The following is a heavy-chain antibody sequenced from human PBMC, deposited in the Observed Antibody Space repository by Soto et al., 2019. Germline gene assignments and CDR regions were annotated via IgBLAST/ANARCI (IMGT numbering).Heavy chain of an antibody. V-gene: IGHV3-66*01. CDR1: GLTVSSNY. Sequence: EVQLVESGGGLVQPGGSLRLSCAVSGLTVSSNYMSWVRQAPGKGLEWVSVLYSGGSTYNADSVKGRFTISRDNSKNKLYLQMNSLRAEDTAVYYCARVYGSGIPDSFDYWGQGTLVTVSS. J-gene: IGHJ4*02. CDR2: LYSGGST. CDR3: ARVYGSGIPDSFDY. D-gene: IGHD3-10*01.